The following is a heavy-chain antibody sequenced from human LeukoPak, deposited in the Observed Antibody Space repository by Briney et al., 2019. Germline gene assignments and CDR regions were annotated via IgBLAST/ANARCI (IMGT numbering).Heavy chain of an antibody. J-gene: IGHJ4*02. CDR2: INHSGST. V-gene: IGHV4-34*01. D-gene: IGHD6-13*01. Sequence: KTSETLSLTCAVYGGSFSGYYWSWIRQPPGKGLEWIGEINHSGSTNYKPSLKSQVAISVDTSRKQFSLKLNSVTAADTAVYYCATRRYSSSWAGFDYWGQGTLVTVSS. CDR1: GGSFSGYY. CDR3: ATRRYSSSWAGFDY.